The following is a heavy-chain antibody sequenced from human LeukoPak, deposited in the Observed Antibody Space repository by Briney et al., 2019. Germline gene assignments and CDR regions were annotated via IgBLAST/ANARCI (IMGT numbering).Heavy chain of an antibody. V-gene: IGHV1-24*01. Sequence: PAASVKVSCKVSGYTLTELSVHWVRQAPGKGLEWMGGFDPEDGETIYAQKFQGRVTMTEDTSTDTAYMELSSLRSEDTAVYYCATDSGGSYGDWGQGTLVTVSS. D-gene: IGHD1-26*01. CDR2: FDPEDGET. J-gene: IGHJ4*02. CDR3: ATDSGGSYGD. CDR1: GYTLTELS.